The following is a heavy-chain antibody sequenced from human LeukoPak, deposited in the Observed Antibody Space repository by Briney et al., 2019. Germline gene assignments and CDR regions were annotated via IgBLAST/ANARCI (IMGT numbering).Heavy chain of an antibody. Sequence: GESLKISCKTSGYSFTNYWIGWVRQMPGKGLEWMGIIYPGDSETKYSPSFQGQVTISADRSISTAYLQWSSLKASDTAMYYCARLGGGSSPYYFDYWGQGTLVTVSS. CDR2: IYPGDSET. D-gene: IGHD1-26*01. CDR1: GYSFTNYW. J-gene: IGHJ4*02. CDR3: ARLGGGSSPYYFDY. V-gene: IGHV5-51*01.